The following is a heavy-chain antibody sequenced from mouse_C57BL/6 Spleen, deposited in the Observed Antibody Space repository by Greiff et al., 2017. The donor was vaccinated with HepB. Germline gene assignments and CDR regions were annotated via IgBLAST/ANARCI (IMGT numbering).Heavy chain of an antibody. CDR3: TGCHYGKGYYFDY. CDR1: GYTFTDYE. V-gene: IGHV1-15*01. J-gene: IGHJ2*01. CDR2: IDPETGGT. D-gene: IGHD1-1*01. Sequence: QVQLQQSGAELVRPGASVTLSCKASGYTFTDYEMHWVKQTPVHGLAWIGAIDPETGGTAYNQKFKGKAILTADKSSSTAYMELRSLTSEDSAVYYCTGCHYGKGYYFDYWGQGTTLTVSS.